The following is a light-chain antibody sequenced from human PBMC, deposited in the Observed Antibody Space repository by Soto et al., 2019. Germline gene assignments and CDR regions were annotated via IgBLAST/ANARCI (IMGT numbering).Light chain of an antibody. J-gene: IGKJ4*01. V-gene: IGKV3-15*01. Sequence: EIVMTQSPVTLSVSPEERATLYCRDSYDLSSRLAWYQQKPGHAPRLLIYDASTWATDVSARFSGCGSGTEFSLTICGLQSEDFAVYFCQHYTNWPLTFGGGTKVDIK. CDR2: DAS. CDR3: QHYTNWPLT. CDR1: YDLSSR.